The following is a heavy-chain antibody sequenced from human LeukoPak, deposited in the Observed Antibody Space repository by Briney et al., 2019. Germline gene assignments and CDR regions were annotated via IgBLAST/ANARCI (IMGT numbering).Heavy chain of an antibody. CDR2: ISSSSSTI. D-gene: IGHD2-2*03. CDR3: ARDRVGYCSSTSCYGAPYYYYMDV. CDR1: GFTFSSYS. J-gene: IGHJ6*03. Sequence: PGGSLRLSCAASGFTFSSYSMNWVRQAPGKGLEWVSYISSSSSTIYYADSVKGGFTISRDNAKNSLYLQMNSLRAEDTAVYYCARDRVGYCSSTSCYGAPYYYYMDVWGKGTTVTVSS. V-gene: IGHV3-48*04.